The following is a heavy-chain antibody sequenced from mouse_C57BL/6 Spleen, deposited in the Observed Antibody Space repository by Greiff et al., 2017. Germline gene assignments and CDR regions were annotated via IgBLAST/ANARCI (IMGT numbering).Heavy chain of an antibody. J-gene: IGHJ3*01. CDR1: GFTFSNYW. D-gene: IGHD2-1*01. Sequence: EVKVEESGGGLVQPGGSMKLSCVASGFTFSNYWMNWVRQSPEQGLEWVAQIRLKSDNYATHYAESVKGRFTISRDDSKSSVYLQMNNLRAEDTGIYCCTALLRGFAYWGQGTLVTVSA. V-gene: IGHV6-3*01. CDR2: IRLKSDNYAT. CDR3: TALLRGFAY.